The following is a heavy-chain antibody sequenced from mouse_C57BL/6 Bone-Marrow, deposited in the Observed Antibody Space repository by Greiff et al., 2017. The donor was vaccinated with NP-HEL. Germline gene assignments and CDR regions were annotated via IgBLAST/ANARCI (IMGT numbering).Heavy chain of an antibody. CDR3: TRDLFYDYDGGTWDAMDD. CDR2: ISSGGDYI. CDR1: GFTFSSYA. D-gene: IGHD2-4*01. Sequence: EVKLMESGEGLVKPGGSLKLSCAASGFTFSSYAMSWVRQTPEKRLEWVAYISSGGDYIYYADTVKGRFTISSDNARNTLYLQMSSLKSEDTAMYYCTRDLFYDYDGGTWDAMDDWGQGTSVTVSS. V-gene: IGHV5-9-1*02. J-gene: IGHJ4*01.